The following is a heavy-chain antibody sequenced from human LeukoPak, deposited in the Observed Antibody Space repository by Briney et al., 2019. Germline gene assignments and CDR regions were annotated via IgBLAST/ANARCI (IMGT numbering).Heavy chain of an antibody. J-gene: IGHJ4*02. V-gene: IGHV3-74*01. CDR2: ISPDGSSA. CDR3: ASDPLSPDY. Sequence: GGSLRLSCAVSGFPFTYYWMPWVRQVPGKGLVWVSRISPDGSSANYSDSVKGRFTISRDNVKNTLYLQMNSLRAEDTAIYYCASDPLSPDYWGQGTLVSVSS. CDR1: GFPFTYYW.